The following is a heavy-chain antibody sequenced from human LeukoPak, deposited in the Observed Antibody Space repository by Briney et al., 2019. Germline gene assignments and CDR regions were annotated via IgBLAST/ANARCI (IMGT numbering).Heavy chain of an antibody. V-gene: IGHV4-59*01. D-gene: IGHD5-18*01. CDR2: IYYSGST. CDR3: ARGDGDTTRFFDY. CDR1: GGSISSYY. J-gene: IGHJ4*02. Sequence: SENLSLTCTVSGGSISSYYWSWIRQPPGKGLEWIGYIYYSGSTNYNPSLKSRVTISVDTSKNQFSLKLSSVTAADTAVYYCARGDGDTTRFFDYWGQGTLVTVSS.